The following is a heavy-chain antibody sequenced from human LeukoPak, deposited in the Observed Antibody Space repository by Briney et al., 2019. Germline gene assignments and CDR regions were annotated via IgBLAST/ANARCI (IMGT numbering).Heavy chain of an antibody. J-gene: IGHJ4*02. CDR2: INPSGGST. D-gene: IGHD4-17*01. Sequence: ASVKVSCKASGCTFTSYYMHWVRQAPGQGLERMGIINPSGGSTSYAQKFQGRVTMTRDASTSTVYMELSSLRSEDTAVYYCAAPNDYGDYAWGYWGQGTLVTVSS. V-gene: IGHV1-46*01. CDR1: GCTFTSYY. CDR3: AAPNDYGDYAWGY.